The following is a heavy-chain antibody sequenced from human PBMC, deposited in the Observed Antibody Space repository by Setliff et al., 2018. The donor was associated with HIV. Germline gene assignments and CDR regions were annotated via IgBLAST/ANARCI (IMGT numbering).Heavy chain of an antibody. Sequence: ASVKVSCKASGYTFTSQYMHWVRQAPGQGFEWIGIINPSGGSTSYAQQFQGRVTMTRDTSASTVYMDLSSLRSEDTAVYYCARAVGATTGEYYFDYWGQGTLVTVSS. CDR2: INPSGGST. CDR1: GYTFTSQY. D-gene: IGHD1-26*01. CDR3: ARAVGATTGEYYFDY. J-gene: IGHJ4*02. V-gene: IGHV1-46*01.